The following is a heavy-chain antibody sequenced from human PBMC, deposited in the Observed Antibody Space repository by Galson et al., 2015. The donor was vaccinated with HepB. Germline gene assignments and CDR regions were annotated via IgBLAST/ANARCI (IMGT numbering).Heavy chain of an antibody. V-gene: IGHV1-2*02. CDR3: ARKLGFWSGYHFDY. J-gene: IGHJ4*02. CDR1: GYTFTGYY. Sequence: SVKVSCKASGYTFTGYYMHWVRQAPGQGLEWMGWINPNSGGTNYAQKFQGRVTMTRDTSISTAYMVLSRLRSDDTAVYYCARKLGFWSGYHFDYWGQGTLVTVSS. CDR2: INPNSGGT. D-gene: IGHD3-3*01.